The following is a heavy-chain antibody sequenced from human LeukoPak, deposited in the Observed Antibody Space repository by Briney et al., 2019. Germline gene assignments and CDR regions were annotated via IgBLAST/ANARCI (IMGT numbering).Heavy chain of an antibody. J-gene: IGHJ4*02. CDR1: GFTFSSYG. V-gene: IGHV3-33*01. D-gene: IGHD5-18*01. CDR2: IWYDGSNK. CDR3: ARVAYSYVGDY. Sequence: GGSLRLSCAASGFTFSSYGMHWVRQAPGKGLEGVAVIWYDGSNKYYADSVKGRFTISRDNSKNTLYLQMNSLRAEDTAVYYCARVAYSYVGDYWGQGTLVTVSS.